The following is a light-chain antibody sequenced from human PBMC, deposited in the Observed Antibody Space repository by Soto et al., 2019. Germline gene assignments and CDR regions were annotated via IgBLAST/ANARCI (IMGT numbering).Light chain of an antibody. V-gene: IGKV1-8*01. CDR1: QDIGLY. J-gene: IGKJ1*01. Sequence: ILMTQSPSSFSASLGDRVSITCRATQDIGLYLAWYQQIPGKAPKLLMYHASALQTGVPSRFSGSGSGTDFTLTISDLQSEDFGSYYCQQFFNFPRTFGQGTKVDIK. CDR2: HAS. CDR3: QQFFNFPRT.